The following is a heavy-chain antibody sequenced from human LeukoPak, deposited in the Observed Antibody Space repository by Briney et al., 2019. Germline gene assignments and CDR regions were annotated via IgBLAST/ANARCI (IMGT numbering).Heavy chain of an antibody. V-gene: IGHV3-23*01. CDR3: ARDKGYDFWSGSIRYRDYYYMDV. J-gene: IGHJ6*03. D-gene: IGHD3-3*01. CDR2: ITGSGSKT. Sequence: PGGALRLSCAASGFTFSSYAMSWVRQAPGKGLEWVSPITGSGSKTYYADSVKGRFTTSRDNSKNTVYLQVNSLRAEDTAVYYCARDKGYDFWSGSIRYRDYYYMDVWGKGTTVTVSS. CDR1: GFTFSSYA.